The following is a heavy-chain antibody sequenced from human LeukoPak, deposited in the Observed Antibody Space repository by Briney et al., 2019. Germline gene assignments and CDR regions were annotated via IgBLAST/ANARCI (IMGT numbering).Heavy chain of an antibody. J-gene: IGHJ1*01. CDR2: INPNGGAT. V-gene: IGHV1-2*02. Sequence: GASVKVSCKASGYTFTGYYMHWVRQAPGQGLEWMGWINPNGGATNYAQNFQGRVTMTRDTSISTAYMELSRLRSDDTAVYYCASGLGYCSSTSCYKYFQHWGQGTLVTVSS. CDR1: GYTFTGYY. D-gene: IGHD2-2*02. CDR3: ASGLGYCSSTSCYKYFQH.